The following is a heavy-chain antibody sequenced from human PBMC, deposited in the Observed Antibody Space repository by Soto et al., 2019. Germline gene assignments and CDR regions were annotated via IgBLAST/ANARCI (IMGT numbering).Heavy chain of an antibody. CDR2: INHSGST. CDR1: GGSFSGYY. D-gene: IGHD6-13*01. Sequence: PSETLSLTCAVYGGSFSGYYWTWIRQPPGTGLEWIGEINHSGSTNYNPSLKSRVTISVDTSKNQFSLKLTSVTAADTAVYYCARDHDSSSWYNWFDPWGQGTLVTVSS. CDR3: ARDHDSSSWYNWFDP. J-gene: IGHJ5*02. V-gene: IGHV4-34*01.